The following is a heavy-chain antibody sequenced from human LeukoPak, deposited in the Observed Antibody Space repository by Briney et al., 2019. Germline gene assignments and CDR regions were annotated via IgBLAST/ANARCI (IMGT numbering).Heavy chain of an antibody. CDR1: GFTFNSYW. J-gene: IGHJ4*02. V-gene: IGHV3-7*01. Sequence: PGGSLRLSCAASGFTFNSYWMTWVRQAPGKGLEWVANIKQDGYEKYYVDSVKGRFTISRDNAKNSLYLQMDSLRAEDTAVYYCARSRFYFDCWGQGTLVTVSS. CDR3: ARSRFYFDC. CDR2: IKQDGYEK.